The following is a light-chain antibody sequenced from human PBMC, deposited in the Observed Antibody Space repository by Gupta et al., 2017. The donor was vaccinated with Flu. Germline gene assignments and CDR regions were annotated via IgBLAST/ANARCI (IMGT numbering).Light chain of an antibody. CDR1: SSNIGAGYD. V-gene: IGLV1-40*01. Sequence: QSVLTQPPSGSGAPRQRATISCLGSSSNIGAGYDVHWYQQLPGTAPKLLIYGNSNRPSGVPDRFSGSKSGTSASLAITGLQAEDEADYYCQSYDSSLSGYVFGTGTKVTVL. CDR2: GNS. J-gene: IGLJ1*01. CDR3: QSYDSSLSGYV.